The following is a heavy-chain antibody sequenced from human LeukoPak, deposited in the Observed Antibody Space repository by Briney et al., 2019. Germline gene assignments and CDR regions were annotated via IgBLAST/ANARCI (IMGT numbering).Heavy chain of an antibody. CDR3: AREDRYSSGWYYFDY. V-gene: IGHV3-64*01. J-gene: IGHJ4*02. D-gene: IGHD6-19*01. Sequence: GGSLRLSCAASGFTFSSYAMHWVRQAPGKGPEYVSAISSNGGSTYYANSVKGRFTISRDNSKNTLYLQMGSLRAEDMAVYYCAREDRYSSGWYYFDYWGQGTLVTVSS. CDR1: GFTFSSYA. CDR2: ISSNGGST.